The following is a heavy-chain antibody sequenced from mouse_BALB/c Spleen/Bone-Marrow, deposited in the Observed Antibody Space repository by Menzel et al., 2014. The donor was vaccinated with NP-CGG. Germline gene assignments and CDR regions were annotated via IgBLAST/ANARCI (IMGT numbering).Heavy chain of an antibody. J-gene: IGHJ3*01. D-gene: IGHD2-4*01. CDR2: IWGGGST. V-gene: IGHV2-6-5*01. CDR1: GFSLTDCG. Sequence: QVQLQQSGPGLVAPSQSLSITCTVSGFSLTDCGLSWIRRPPGKGLEWLGVIWGGGSTYYNSALKSRLSISKDNSKSQVFLKMNSLQTDDTAMYYCAGIYFDFDGFAYWGQGTLVTVSA. CDR3: AGIYFDFDGFAY.